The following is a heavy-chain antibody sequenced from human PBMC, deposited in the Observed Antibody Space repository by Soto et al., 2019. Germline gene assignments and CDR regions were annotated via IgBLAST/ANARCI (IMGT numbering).Heavy chain of an antibody. CDR1: GFTFSSYA. J-gene: IGHJ4*02. V-gene: IGHV3-23*01. D-gene: IGHD2-15*01. CDR2: ISGSGGST. Sequence: EVQLLESGGGLVQPGGSLRLSCAASGFTFSSYAMDWVRQAPGKGLEWVSAISGSGGSTYYADSVKGRFTISRDNSKNTLYLEISSLRAEDTGGYYCGKVLRDKWYADCYCDYWGQGTLVTVSS. CDR3: GKVLRDKWYADCYCDY.